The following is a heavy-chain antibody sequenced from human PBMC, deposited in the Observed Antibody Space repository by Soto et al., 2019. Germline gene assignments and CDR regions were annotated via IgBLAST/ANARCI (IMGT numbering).Heavy chain of an antibody. Sequence: QVQLVESGGGVVQPGRSLRLSCAASGFTFSSYAMHWVRQAPGKGLEWVAVIADDGSNKYYADSVKGRFTISRDNSKNTLYLQMNSLRAEDTAVYYCARDGYYDFWSGTDYGMDVWGQGTTVTVSS. J-gene: IGHJ6*02. V-gene: IGHV3-30-3*01. CDR1: GFTFSSYA. CDR2: IADDGSNK. D-gene: IGHD3-3*01. CDR3: ARDGYYDFWSGTDYGMDV.